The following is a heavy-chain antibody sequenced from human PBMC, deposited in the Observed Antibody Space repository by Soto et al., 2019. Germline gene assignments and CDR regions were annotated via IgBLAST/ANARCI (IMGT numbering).Heavy chain of an antibody. J-gene: IGHJ5*02. CDR1: GGSISSSSYY. D-gene: IGHD3-10*01. CDR3: ARHCNNRDYGSGSFAWFDP. CDR2: IYYSGST. Sequence: QLQLQESGPGLVKPSETLSLTCTVSGGSISSSSYYWGWIRQPPGKGLEWIGSIYYSGSTYYNPSLKSRVTISVDTSKNQFSLKLSSVTAADTAVYYCARHCNNRDYGSGSFAWFDPWGQGTLVTVSS. V-gene: IGHV4-39*01.